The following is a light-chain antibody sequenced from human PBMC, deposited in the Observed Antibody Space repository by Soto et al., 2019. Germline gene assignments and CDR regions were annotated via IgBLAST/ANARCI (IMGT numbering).Light chain of an antibody. CDR1: QSLVDGDGKTH. Sequence: DVVMTQSPLSLPVTLGQPASISCRSSQSLVDGDGKTHWNWFQQRPGQSPRRLIYQVSNRDSGVPDRFSGSGSGTDFTLKSSRVEAEDVGVYYCMQGTHWPYTFGQGTKLEIK. V-gene: IGKV2-30*01. J-gene: IGKJ2*01. CDR3: MQGTHWPYT. CDR2: QVS.